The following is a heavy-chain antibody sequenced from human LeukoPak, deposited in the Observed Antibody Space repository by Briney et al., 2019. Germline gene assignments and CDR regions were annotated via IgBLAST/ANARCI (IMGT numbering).Heavy chain of an antibody. CDR2: ISSSSSYI. CDR1: GFTFSSYS. V-gene: IGHV3-21*01. Sequence: GGSLRLSCAASGFTFSSYSMNWVRQTPGKGLEWVSSISSSSSYIYYADSVKGRFTISRDNAKNSLYLQMNSLRAEDTAVYYCARDLPSITIIVVETYFDYWGQGTLVTVSS. D-gene: IGHD3-22*01. CDR3: ARDLPSITIIVVETYFDY. J-gene: IGHJ4*02.